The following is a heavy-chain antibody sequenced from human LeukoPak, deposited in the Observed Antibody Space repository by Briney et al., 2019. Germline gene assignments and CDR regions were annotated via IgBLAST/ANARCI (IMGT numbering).Heavy chain of an antibody. CDR1: GFPFSTYS. D-gene: IGHD3-16*01. CDR2: ISSNSNYR. Sequence: GGSLRLSCAASGFPFSTYSMNWVRQAPGKGLEWVSCISSNSNYRNYANSVKGRFTISRDNAKNSLYLQMNSLRAEDTAVYYCVVGHTRSKDYDWSSYFDYWGQGTLVTVSS. J-gene: IGHJ4*02. CDR3: VVGHTRSKDYDWSSYFDY. V-gene: IGHV3-21*01.